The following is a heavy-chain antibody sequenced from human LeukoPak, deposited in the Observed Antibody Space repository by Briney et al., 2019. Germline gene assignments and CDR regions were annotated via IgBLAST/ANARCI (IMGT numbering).Heavy chain of an antibody. CDR3: ARAVQLWLSGFDY. CDR2: IIPIFGTA. V-gene: IGHV1-69*13. Sequence: AAVKVSCKASGGTFSSYAISWVRQAPGQGLEWMGGIIPIFGTANYAQKFQGRVTITADESTSTAYMELSSLRSEDTAVYYCARAVQLWLSGFDYWGQGTLVTVFS. D-gene: IGHD5-18*01. CDR1: GGTFSSYA. J-gene: IGHJ4*02.